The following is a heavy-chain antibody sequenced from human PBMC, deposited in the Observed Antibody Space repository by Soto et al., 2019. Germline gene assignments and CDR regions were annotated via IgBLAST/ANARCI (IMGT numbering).Heavy chain of an antibody. CDR1: GFTFTSSA. Sequence: SVKVSCKASGFTFTSSAVQWVRQARGQRLEWIGWIVVGSGNTNYAQKFQERVTITRDMSTSTAYMELSSLRSEDTAVYYCAAAPLLRYCSSTSCYSAGGMDVWGQGTTVTVS. CDR2: IVVGSGNT. V-gene: IGHV1-58*01. J-gene: IGHJ6*02. D-gene: IGHD2-2*01. CDR3: AAAPLLRYCSSTSCYSAGGMDV.